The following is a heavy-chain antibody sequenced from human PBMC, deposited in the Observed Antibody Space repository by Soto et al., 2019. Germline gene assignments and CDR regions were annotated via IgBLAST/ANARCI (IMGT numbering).Heavy chain of an antibody. D-gene: IGHD6-19*01. Sequence: QVQQQPWGAGLLKPSETLSLTCAVYAGSFSHYYWNWIRQSPGKGLEWIGKIKHSGSSNYNPSLRNRVSISVDMSKTQFSLRLTSVTAADTAVYYCARGGSSDWQVALDIWGQGTMVTVAS. V-gene: IGHV4-34*01. CDR2: IKHSGSS. CDR3: ARGGSSDWQVALDI. J-gene: IGHJ3*02. CDR1: AGSFSHYY.